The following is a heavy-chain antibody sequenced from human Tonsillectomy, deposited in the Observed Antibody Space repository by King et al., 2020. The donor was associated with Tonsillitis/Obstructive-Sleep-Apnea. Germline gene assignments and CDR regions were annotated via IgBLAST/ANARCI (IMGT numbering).Heavy chain of an antibody. CDR2: INTNAGNP. Sequence: QLVQSGSELKKPGASVKVSCKASGYTFTNYAMHWVRQAPGKGLEWVGLINTNAGNPTYAQGFTGRFVFSLDTSVSTAYLQISSLKAEDTAVYYCARDEDVLQCFGESPDYYYYMDFWGKGTTVTVSS. V-gene: IGHV7-4-1*02. CDR1: GYTFTNYA. CDR3: ARDEDVLQCFGESPDYYYYMDF. D-gene: IGHD3-10*01. J-gene: IGHJ6*03.